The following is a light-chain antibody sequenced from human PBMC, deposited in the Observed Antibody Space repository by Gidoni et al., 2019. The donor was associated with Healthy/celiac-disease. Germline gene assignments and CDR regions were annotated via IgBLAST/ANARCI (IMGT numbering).Light chain of an antibody. CDR2: GNS. J-gene: IGLJ3*02. CDR3: QSYDSSLSGV. CDR1: SSNIGAGYD. V-gene: IGLV1-40*01. Sequence: QSVLTQPPAVSGAPGQGVTISCTGSSSNIGAGYDLHWYQQLPGTAPKLLIYGNSNRPSGVPDRFSGSKSGTSASLAITGLQAEDEADYYCQSYDSSLSGVFGGGTKLTVL.